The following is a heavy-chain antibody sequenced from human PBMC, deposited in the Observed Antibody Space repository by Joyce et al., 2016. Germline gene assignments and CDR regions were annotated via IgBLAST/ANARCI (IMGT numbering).Heavy chain of an antibody. CDR3: ARDGHSYGSGTYYKRSRFFDL. CDR1: GGSFIGHY. J-gene: IGHJ2*01. Sequence: QVRLQQWGAGLLKPSETLSLTCGVSGGSFIGHYWSWFRQPPGTGRECLGEINHTGSTRYNPSVKSRVTVSIDTTRNQVSLKLTSVTAADTAVYYCARDGHSYGSGTYYKRSRFFDLWGRGTLVSVSS. D-gene: IGHD3-10*01. CDR2: INHTGST. V-gene: IGHV4-34*01.